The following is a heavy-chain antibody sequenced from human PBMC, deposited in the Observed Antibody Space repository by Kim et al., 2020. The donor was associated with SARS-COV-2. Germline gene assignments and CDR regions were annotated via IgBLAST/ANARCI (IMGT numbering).Heavy chain of an antibody. D-gene: IGHD6-19*01. Sequence: ASVKVSCKASGYTFTDYYMHWVRQAPGQGLEWMGWINPNSGGTNYAQKFQGRVTMTRDTSISTAYMELSRLRSDDTAVYYCARCIAVAGPNFDYWGQGTLVTVSS. CDR1: GYTFTDYY. CDR3: ARCIAVAGPNFDY. J-gene: IGHJ4*02. V-gene: IGHV1-2*02. CDR2: INPNSGGT.